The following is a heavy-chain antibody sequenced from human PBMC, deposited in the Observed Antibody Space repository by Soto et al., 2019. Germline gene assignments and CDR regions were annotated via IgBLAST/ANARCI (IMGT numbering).Heavy chain of an antibody. D-gene: IGHD4-17*01. CDR3: ARMSGTTVTSTFDF. CDR2: IYHSGST. Sequence: SETLSLTCAVSGYSISSGYYWGCIRQPPGKGLEWIASIYHSGSTYYNPSLKSRVTISVDTSKNQLSLNLSSVTAADTAVYFCARMSGTTVTSTFDFWGQGTLVTVSS. CDR1: GYSISSGYY. V-gene: IGHV4-38-2*01. J-gene: IGHJ4*02.